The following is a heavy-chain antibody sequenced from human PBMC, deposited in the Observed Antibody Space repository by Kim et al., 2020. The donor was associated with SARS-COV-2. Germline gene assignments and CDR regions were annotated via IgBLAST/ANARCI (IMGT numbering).Heavy chain of an antibody. CDR3: ARSRVGDGYIQFWCDYY. Sequence: GGSLRLSCAESGFTFSSYGMHWVRQAPGKGLEWVAVISYDGSNKYYADSVKGRFTISRDNSKTTLYLQMNSLRAEDTAVYYCARSRVGDGYIQFWCDYY. D-gene: IGHD3-3*01. J-gene: IGHJ6*01. CDR1: GFTFSSYG. CDR2: ISYDGSNK. V-gene: IGHV3-33*05.